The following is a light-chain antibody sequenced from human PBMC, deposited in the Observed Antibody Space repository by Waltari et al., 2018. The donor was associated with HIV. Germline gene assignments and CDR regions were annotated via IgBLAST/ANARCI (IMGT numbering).Light chain of an antibody. CDR3: AAWDDSVNGDVI. V-gene: IGLV1-44*01. J-gene: IGLJ2*01. Sequence: QPPSASGTPGQRVTISCSGRNSNIGSNSVSWYQQVPGTAPKLLIYGNSQRPSGVPDRFSGSKSGNSASLAISGLRSEDEADYYCAAWDDSVNGDVIFGGGTKLTVL. CDR1: NSNIGSNS. CDR2: GNS.